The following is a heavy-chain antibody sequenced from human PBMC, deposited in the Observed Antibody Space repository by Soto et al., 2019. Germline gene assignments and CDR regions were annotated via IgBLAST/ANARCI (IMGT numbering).Heavy chain of an antibody. CDR2: IYYSGST. V-gene: IGHV4-39*01. CDR3: ASLRPPSRAVYHRGWFDP. CDR1: GGSISSSSYY. J-gene: IGHJ5*01. D-gene: IGHD2-2*01. Sequence: LSLTCTVSGGSISSSSYYWGWIRQPPGKGLEWIGSIYYSGSTYYTPSLKSRVTISVDTSKNQFSLKLSSVTAADTAVYYCASLRPPSRAVYHRGWFDPWGQGTLVTVSS.